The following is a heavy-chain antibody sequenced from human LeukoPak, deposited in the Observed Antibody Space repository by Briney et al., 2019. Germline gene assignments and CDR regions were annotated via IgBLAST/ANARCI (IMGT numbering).Heavy chain of an antibody. CDR1: GFTFSIHG. Sequence: PGGSLRLSCAASGFTFSIHGMHWVRQAPGKGLEWAAMINFDGSDQYYADSVKGRFTISRDNAKDTLFLQMNSLRAEDTAVYYCAKGLGKAGASNTWYFDIWGRGTLVTVSS. J-gene: IGHJ2*01. CDR2: INFDGSDQ. CDR3: AKGLGKAGASNTWYFDI. D-gene: IGHD6-13*01. V-gene: IGHV3-30*02.